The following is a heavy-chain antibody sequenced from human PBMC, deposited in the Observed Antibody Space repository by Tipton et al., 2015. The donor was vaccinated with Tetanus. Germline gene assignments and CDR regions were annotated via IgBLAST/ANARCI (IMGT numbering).Heavy chain of an antibody. Sequence: TLSLTCTVSGGSTSTYHWNWIRQSPGKGLEWIGYIDYFGSTKYNPSLKSRVAMSVDTSKNQLSLRLNSVTSADTAVYYCARRSVSARFDDWGQGTLVTVSS. CDR3: ARRSVSARFDD. CDR2: IDYFGST. J-gene: IGHJ4*02. CDR1: GGSTSTYH. D-gene: IGHD6-6*01. V-gene: IGHV4-59*01.